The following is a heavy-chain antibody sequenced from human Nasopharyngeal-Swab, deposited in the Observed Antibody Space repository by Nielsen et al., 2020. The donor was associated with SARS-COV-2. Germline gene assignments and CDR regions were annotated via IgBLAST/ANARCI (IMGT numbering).Heavy chain of an antibody. D-gene: IGHD3-9*01. J-gene: IGHJ4*02. V-gene: IGHV3-74*01. Sequence: GESLKISCAASGFTFSSYWMHWVRQAQGKGLVWVSRINSDGSSTSYADSVKGRFTISRDNAKNTLYLQMNSLRAEDTAVYYCAREGLSRYFDWLSLGDNDYWGQGTLVTVSS. CDR3: AREGLSRYFDWLSLGDNDY. CDR1: GFTFSSYW. CDR2: INSDGSST.